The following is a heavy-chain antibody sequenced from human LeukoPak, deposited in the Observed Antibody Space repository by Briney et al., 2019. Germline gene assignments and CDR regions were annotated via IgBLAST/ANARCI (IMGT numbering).Heavy chain of an antibody. V-gene: IGHV3-15*01. D-gene: IGHD3-10*01. CDR1: GFAFSDAW. J-gene: IGHJ4*02. CDR2: IKRKTDGGTA. Sequence: GGSLRLSCAASGFAFSDAWMSWVRQAPGKGLEWVGLIKRKTDGGTADYAAPVKGRFTISRGDSKTTLYLQMNSLKTEDTAVYYCAAYGSAGNLNYWGQGTLVTVSS. CDR3: AAYGSAGNLNY.